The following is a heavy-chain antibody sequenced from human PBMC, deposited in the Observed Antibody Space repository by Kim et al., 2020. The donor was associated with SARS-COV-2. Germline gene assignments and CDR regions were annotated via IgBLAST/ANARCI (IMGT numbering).Heavy chain of an antibody. V-gene: IGHV3-21*01. Sequence: GGSLRLSCAASGFTFSSYSMTWVRQAPGKGLEWVSSISSSSSYIYYADSVKGRFTISRDNAKNSLYLQMNSLRAEDTAVYYCARDGTVTNSDTDYWGQGTLVTVSS. J-gene: IGHJ4*02. CDR2: ISSSSSYI. D-gene: IGHD4-17*01. CDR1: GFTFSSYS. CDR3: ARDGTVTNSDTDY.